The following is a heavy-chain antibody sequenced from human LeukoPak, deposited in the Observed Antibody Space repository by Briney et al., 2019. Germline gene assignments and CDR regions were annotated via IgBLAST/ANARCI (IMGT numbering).Heavy chain of an antibody. CDR1: GFTFSNYT. D-gene: IGHD5-12*01. V-gene: IGHV3-48*04. CDR3: ARDYSGYAPDDY. J-gene: IGHJ4*02. CDR2: ISSSGSTI. Sequence: GGSLRLSCAASGFTFSNYTMHWVRQAPGKGLEWVSYISSSGSTIYYADSVKGRFTISRDNAKNSLYLQMNSLRAEDTAVYYCARDYSGYAPDDYWGQGTLVTVSS.